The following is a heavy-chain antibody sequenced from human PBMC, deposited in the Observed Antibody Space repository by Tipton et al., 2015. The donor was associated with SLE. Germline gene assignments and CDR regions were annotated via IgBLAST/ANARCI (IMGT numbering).Heavy chain of an antibody. CDR2: IYYSGST. CDR1: GGSLSPYH. Sequence: TLSLTCTVSGGSLSPYHWSWIRQSPGKTLEWIGYIYYSGSTNYNPSLKSRVTMSLDTSKNQFSLKLTSMTAADTAIFYCARDPIAEEYWGQGILVT. D-gene: IGHD3-16*02. V-gene: IGHV4-59*01. J-gene: IGHJ4*02. CDR3: ARDPIAEEY.